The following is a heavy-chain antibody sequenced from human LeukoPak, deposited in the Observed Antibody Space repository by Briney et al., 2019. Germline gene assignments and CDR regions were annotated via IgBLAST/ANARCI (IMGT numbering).Heavy chain of an antibody. J-gene: IGHJ4*02. CDR2: ISSSSSYI. Sequence: GGSLRLSCAASGFTFNTYSMIWVRQAPGKGLEWVSFISSSSSYIYYADSVKGRFTISRDNAKNSLYLQMNSLRAEDTAVYYCARLEYSSSLGYWGQGTLVTVSS. V-gene: IGHV3-21*01. CDR1: GFTFNTYS. D-gene: IGHD6-6*01. CDR3: ARLEYSSSLGY.